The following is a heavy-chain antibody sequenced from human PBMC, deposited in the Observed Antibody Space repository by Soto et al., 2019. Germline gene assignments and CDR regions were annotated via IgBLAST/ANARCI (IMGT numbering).Heavy chain of an antibody. CDR1: GGTLRRDH. V-gene: IGHV4-59*01. CDR2: IYYSGHT. D-gene: IGHD6-13*01. Sequence: ETLLHPYTVSGGTLRRDHWCWIRQPPGKGLEWIGYIYYSGHTNHNPSLKSRVTISVDTSKNQFSLKLSSVTAADTAVYYCARGIATTEMDVWGQGTTVT. CDR3: ARGIATTEMDV. J-gene: IGHJ6*02.